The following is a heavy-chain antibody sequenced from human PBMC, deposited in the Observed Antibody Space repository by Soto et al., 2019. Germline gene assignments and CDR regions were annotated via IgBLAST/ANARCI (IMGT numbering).Heavy chain of an antibody. Sequence: SETLSLTCNVSGDSVSSADYFWTWIRQSPGKRLEWMGYIFRSGVTYYNPSLNSRLLIAVDSSKNQFSLELRSVTVADTAVYFCAREPYLTKARNDLWGQGILVTVSS. D-gene: IGHD4-4*01. V-gene: IGHV4-30-4*01. CDR1: GDSVSSADYF. J-gene: IGHJ5*02. CDR2: IFRSGVT. CDR3: AREPYLTKARNDL.